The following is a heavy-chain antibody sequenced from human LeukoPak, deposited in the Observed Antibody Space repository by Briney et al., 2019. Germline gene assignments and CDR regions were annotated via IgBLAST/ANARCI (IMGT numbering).Heavy chain of an antibody. CDR3: AREWEQQLATGYFDY. CDR1: GFTFSTYT. J-gene: IGHJ4*02. CDR2: LSSSGSYI. Sequence: GGSLRLSCAASGFTFSTYTMNWVRQAPGKGLEWVSSLSSSGSYIYYADSVKGRFTISRDNAKNSLYLQMNSLRAEDTAVYYCAREWEQQLATGYFDYWGQGTLVTVSS. D-gene: IGHD6-13*01. V-gene: IGHV3-21*01.